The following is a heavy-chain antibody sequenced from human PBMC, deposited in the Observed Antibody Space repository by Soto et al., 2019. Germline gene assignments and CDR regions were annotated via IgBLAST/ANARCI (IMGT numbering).Heavy chain of an antibody. CDR2: INAGNGNT. CDR1: GYTLTRYS. D-gene: IGHD3-22*01. J-gene: IGHJ4*02. CDR3: AILGTYYFDNSDNYFDF. Sequence: GASVKVSCKASGYTLTRYSIHWVRQAPGQRLEWMGWINAGNGNTKFSQKFQGRVTITRDTSASTAYMELRGLRSEDTAVYYCAILGTYYFDNSDNYFDFWGQGTLVTGSS. V-gene: IGHV1-3*01.